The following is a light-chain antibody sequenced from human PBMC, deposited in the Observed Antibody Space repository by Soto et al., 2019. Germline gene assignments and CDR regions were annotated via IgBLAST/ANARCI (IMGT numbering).Light chain of an antibody. V-gene: IGLV2-8*01. CDR3: SSYADSNNLL. Sequence: QSVLTQAPSASGSPGQSVTISCTGTSNDVGGYNYVSWYQQHPGKAPKLMIYEVTKRPSGVPDRFSGSKSGNTASLTVSGLQAEDEADYYCSSYADSNNLLFGGGTKLTVL. CDR1: SNDVGGYNY. CDR2: EVT. J-gene: IGLJ2*01.